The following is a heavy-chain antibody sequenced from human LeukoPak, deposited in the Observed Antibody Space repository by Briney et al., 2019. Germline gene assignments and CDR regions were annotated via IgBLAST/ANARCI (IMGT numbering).Heavy chain of an antibody. Sequence: GGSLRLSCAASGFTFSSYAMHWVRQAPGKGLEWVAVISYDGSNKYYADSVKGRFTISRDNSKNTLYLQMNSLRAEDTAVYYCASLSGWNFDYWGQGTLVTVSS. J-gene: IGHJ4*02. D-gene: IGHD6-19*01. CDR2: ISYDGSNK. V-gene: IGHV3-30*04. CDR1: GFTFSSYA. CDR3: ASLSGWNFDY.